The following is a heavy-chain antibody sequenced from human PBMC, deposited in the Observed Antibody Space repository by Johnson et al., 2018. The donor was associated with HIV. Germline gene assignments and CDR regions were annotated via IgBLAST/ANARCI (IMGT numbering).Heavy chain of an antibody. Sequence: QVQLVESRGGVVQPGGSLRLSCAASGFTFSSYGMNWVRQAPGKGLEWVAFIRYDGSNKYYADSVKGRFTIARDNSKNTLYLQMNSLRAEDTAVSYCGKDDLGWELSHDDAFDIWGQGTMVTVSS. V-gene: IGHV3-30*02. CDR3: GKDDLGWELSHDDAFDI. J-gene: IGHJ3*02. CDR2: IRYDGSNK. CDR1: GFTFSSYG. D-gene: IGHD1-26*01.